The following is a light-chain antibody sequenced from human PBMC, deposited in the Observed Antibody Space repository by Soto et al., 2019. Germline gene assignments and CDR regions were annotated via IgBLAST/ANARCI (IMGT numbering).Light chain of an antibody. CDR2: DTS. V-gene: IGKV3-11*01. Sequence: EIVLTQSPATLSLSPGDRATLSCRASQSVSSYLAWYQQKPGQAPRLLIYDTSNWATGIPSRFSGSGSGTDFTLTISSLEPEDVAVYYCKQHQNGPWTFGQGTKVEIK. CDR3: KQHQNGPWT. CDR1: QSVSSY. J-gene: IGKJ1*01.